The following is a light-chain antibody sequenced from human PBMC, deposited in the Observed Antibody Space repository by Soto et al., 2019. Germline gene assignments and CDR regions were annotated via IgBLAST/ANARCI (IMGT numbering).Light chain of an antibody. CDR1: QSVNSSY. J-gene: IGKJ2*01. CDR3: QQYGRSPPMYT. V-gene: IGKV3-20*01. CDR2: GAS. Sequence: DIVLTQSPGTLSLSPGERATLSCRASQSVNSSYLAWYQQKPGQAPSLLIYGASSRATGIPDRFSGSGSGTDFTLTIIRLEPEDFAVYYCQQYGRSPPMYTFGQGTKLEIK.